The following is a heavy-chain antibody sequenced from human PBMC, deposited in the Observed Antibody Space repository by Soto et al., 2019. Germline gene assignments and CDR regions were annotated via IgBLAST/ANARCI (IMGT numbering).Heavy chain of an antibody. Sequence: GESLRLSCAASGFTFSSYGMHWVRQAPGKGLEWVAVISYDGSNKYYADSVKGRFTISRDNSKNTLYLQMNSLRAEDTAVYYCAKEAHYDSSGYSHDAFDIWGQGTMVTVSS. V-gene: IGHV3-30*18. CDR2: ISYDGSNK. J-gene: IGHJ3*02. CDR1: GFTFSSYG. CDR3: AKEAHYDSSGYSHDAFDI. D-gene: IGHD3-22*01.